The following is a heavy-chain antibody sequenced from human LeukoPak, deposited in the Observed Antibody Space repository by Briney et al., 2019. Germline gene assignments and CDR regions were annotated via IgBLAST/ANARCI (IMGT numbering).Heavy chain of an antibody. Sequence: GGSLRLSSAASGFTFSSYSMNWVRPGPGKGREWVSYISSSSSNIYYADSVKGRFTISRDNANNSPYLQMNSLRAEDTAVYYCARDQSSSWYEVSYYYYYYMDVWGKGATVTVSS. CDR2: ISSSSSNI. V-gene: IGHV3-48*04. D-gene: IGHD6-13*01. CDR1: GFTFSSYS. CDR3: ARDQSSSWYEVSYYYYYYMDV. J-gene: IGHJ6*03.